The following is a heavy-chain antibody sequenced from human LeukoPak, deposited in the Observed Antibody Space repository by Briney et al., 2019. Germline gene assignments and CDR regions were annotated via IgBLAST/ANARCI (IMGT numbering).Heavy chain of an antibody. J-gene: IGHJ4*02. CDR3: ARDRSYYYGSGSYYRYFDY. V-gene: IGHV1-24*01. CDR1: GYTLTELS. D-gene: IGHD3-10*01. CDR2: FDPEDGET. Sequence: ASVKVSCKVSGYTLTELSMHWVRQAPGKGLEWMGGFDPEDGETIYAQKFQGRVTMTEDTSTDTAYMELSSLRSEDTAVYYCARDRSYYYGSGSYYRYFDYWGQGTLVTVSS.